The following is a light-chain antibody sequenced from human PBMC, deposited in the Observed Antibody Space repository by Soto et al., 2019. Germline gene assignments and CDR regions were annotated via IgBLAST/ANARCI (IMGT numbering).Light chain of an antibody. CDR1: RSNIGAGVD. Sequence: QSVLTQPPSVSGAPGQRVTISCTGSRSNIGAGVDVHWYQHLPGTAPRLLIYANNNRPSGVPDRFSGSRSGSSASLAITGLRPEDEADYYCHSYDSSLSGGVFGGGTKVTVL. J-gene: IGLJ3*02. V-gene: IGLV1-40*01. CDR3: HSYDSSLSGGV. CDR2: ANN.